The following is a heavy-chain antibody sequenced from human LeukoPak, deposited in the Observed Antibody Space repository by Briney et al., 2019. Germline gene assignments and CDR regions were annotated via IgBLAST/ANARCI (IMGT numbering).Heavy chain of an antibody. J-gene: IGHJ4*02. Sequence: GESLRLSCAASGFTFRDYYMSWIRQAPGKGLEWVPYIGTGGTPIDYADSVKGRFTISRDDAKSSLYLQMNNVRAEDTAFYYCARIYGGYWGQGALVSVSS. V-gene: IGHV3-11*01. CDR2: IGTGGTPI. CDR1: GFTFRDYY. D-gene: IGHD3-16*01. CDR3: ARIYGGY.